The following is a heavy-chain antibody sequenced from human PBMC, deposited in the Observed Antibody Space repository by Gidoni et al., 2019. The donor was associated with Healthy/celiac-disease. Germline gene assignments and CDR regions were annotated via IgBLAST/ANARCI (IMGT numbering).Heavy chain of an antibody. Sequence: EVQLVASGGGLVQPGGSRGLPCAASAFTFSSYSMNWVRQAPGKGLAWVSYISSGSSNIYYADSVKGRFTISRDNAKNSLYLQMNSLRAEDTAVYYCARDSAMDVWGQGTTVTVSS. V-gene: IGHV3-48*01. CDR1: AFTFSSYS. J-gene: IGHJ6*02. CDR2: ISSGSSNI. CDR3: ARDSAMDV.